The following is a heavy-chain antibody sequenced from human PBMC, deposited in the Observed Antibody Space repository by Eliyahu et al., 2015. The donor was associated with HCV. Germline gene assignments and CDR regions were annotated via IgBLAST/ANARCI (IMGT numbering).Heavy chain of an antibody. Sequence: EVQLVESGGVVVQAGGSLRLSCAASGFXFDYYTXHWVRQAPGKGLEWVSLISWDGGSTFYADSVKGRFTISRDNSKNSLYLQMNSLRTEDTALYYCAKDRVLYGSGSYYDYWGQGTLVTVSS. CDR3: AKDRVLYGSGSYYDY. J-gene: IGHJ4*02. CDR1: GFXFDYYT. V-gene: IGHV3-43*01. CDR2: ISWDGGST. D-gene: IGHD3-10*01.